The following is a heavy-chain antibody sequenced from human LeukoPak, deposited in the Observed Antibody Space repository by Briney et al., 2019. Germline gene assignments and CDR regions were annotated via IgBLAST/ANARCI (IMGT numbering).Heavy chain of an antibody. D-gene: IGHD2-15*01. J-gene: IGHJ5*02. V-gene: IGHV4-34*01. Sequence: PSETLSLTCAVYGGFFSGYYWRWLRQPPGKGRDGIGGINHSRTTNYNPSLKSRVTISVDTSKNQFSLKLSSVTAADTAVYYCARDVDATSGWFDPWGQGTLVTVSS. CDR1: GGFFSGYY. CDR2: INHSRTT. CDR3: ARDVDATSGWFDP.